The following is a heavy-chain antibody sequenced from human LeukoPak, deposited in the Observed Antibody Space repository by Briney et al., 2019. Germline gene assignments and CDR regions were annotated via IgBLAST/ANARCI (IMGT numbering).Heavy chain of an antibody. J-gene: IGHJ4*02. D-gene: IGHD3-22*01. V-gene: IGHV4-34*01. CDR2: INHSGST. Sequence: PSETLSLTCAVSGYSISSGYYWSWIRPPPGKGLEWIGEINHSGSTNYNPSLKSRVTISVDTSKNQFSLKLSSVTAADTAVYYCARGPTNTITMIVLFDYWGQGTLVTVSS. CDR3: ARGPTNTITMIVLFDY. CDR1: GYSISSGYY.